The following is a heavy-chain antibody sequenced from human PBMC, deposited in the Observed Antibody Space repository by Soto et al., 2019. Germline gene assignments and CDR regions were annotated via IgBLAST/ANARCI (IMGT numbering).Heavy chain of an antibody. CDR1: GGSISSGGYS. J-gene: IGHJ5*02. Sequence: PSETLSLTCAVSGGSISSGGYSWSWIRHPPGKGLEWIGYIYHSGSTYYNPSLKSRVTISVDTSKNQFSLKLNSVTAADTAVYYCARQSCSSTSCYSWVSWFDPWGQGTLVTVSS. CDR2: IYHSGST. CDR3: ARQSCSSTSCYSWVSWFDP. V-gene: IGHV4-30-2*01. D-gene: IGHD2-2*01.